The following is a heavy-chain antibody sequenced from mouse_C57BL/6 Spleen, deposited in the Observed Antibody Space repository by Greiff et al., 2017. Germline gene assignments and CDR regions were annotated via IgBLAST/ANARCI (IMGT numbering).Heavy chain of an antibody. CDR3: TAVITTVVGGNAMDY. CDR2: IDPENGDT. J-gene: IGHJ4*01. Sequence: VQLKESGAELVRPGASVKLSCTASGFNIKDDYMHWVKQRPEQGLEWIGWIDPENGDTEYASKFQGKATITADTSSNTAYLQLSSLTSEDTAVYYCTAVITTVVGGNAMDYWGQGTSVTVSS. V-gene: IGHV14-4*01. D-gene: IGHD1-1*01. CDR1: GFNIKDDY.